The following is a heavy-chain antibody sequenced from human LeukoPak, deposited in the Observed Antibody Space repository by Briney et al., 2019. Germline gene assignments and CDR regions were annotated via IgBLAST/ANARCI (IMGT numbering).Heavy chain of an antibody. CDR1: GGTFSSYD. CDR3: ASGYYDSSGYYYYFDY. V-gene: IGHV1-69*13. D-gene: IGHD3-22*01. CDR2: IIPIFGTA. J-gene: IGHJ4*02. Sequence: ASVKVSCKASGGTFSSYDISWVRQAPGQGLEWMGGIIPIFGTANYAQKFQGRVTITADESTSTAYMELSSLRSEDTAVYYCASGYYDSSGYYYYFDYWGQGTLVTVSS.